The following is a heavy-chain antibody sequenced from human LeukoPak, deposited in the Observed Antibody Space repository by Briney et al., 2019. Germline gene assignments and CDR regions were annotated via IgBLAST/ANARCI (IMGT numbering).Heavy chain of an antibody. Sequence: GGSLRLSCAASGFTFSTSSMNWVRQAPGKGLERVSFISSGSYYRYYVDSVKGRFTTSRDNAKNSLYLQMNSLRAEDTAVYYCARSTTENAFDIWGQGTMVSVSS. CDR2: ISSGSYYR. CDR3: ARSTTENAFDI. CDR1: GFTFSTSS. J-gene: IGHJ3*02. V-gene: IGHV3-21*01. D-gene: IGHD1-1*01.